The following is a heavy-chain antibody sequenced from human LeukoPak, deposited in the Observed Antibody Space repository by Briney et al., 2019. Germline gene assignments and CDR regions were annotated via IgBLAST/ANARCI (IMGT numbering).Heavy chain of an antibody. V-gene: IGHV4-59*12. Sequence: SETLSLTCTVSGDSISSYYWSWIRQPPGKGLEWIGYISYSGSTNYNPSLKSRVTISVDTSKNQFSLKLSSVTAADTAVYYCARGRRRGSGRAYFDYWGQGTLVTVSS. J-gene: IGHJ4*02. CDR1: GDSISSYY. CDR3: ARGRRRGSGRAYFDY. D-gene: IGHD3-10*01. CDR2: ISYSGST.